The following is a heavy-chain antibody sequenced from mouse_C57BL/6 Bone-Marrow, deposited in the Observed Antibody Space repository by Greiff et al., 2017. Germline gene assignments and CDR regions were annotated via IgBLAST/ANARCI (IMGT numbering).Heavy chain of an antibody. J-gene: IGHJ2*01. CDR3: ARGLITTVVATDY. CDR1: GFTFSDYG. CDR2: ISSGSSTI. V-gene: IGHV5-17*01. Sequence: DVHLVESGGGLVKPGGSLKLSCAASGFTFSDYGMHWVRQAPEKGLEWVAYISSGSSTIYYADTVKGRFTISRDNAKNTLFLQMTSLRSEDTAMYYCARGLITTVVATDYWGQGTTLTVSS. D-gene: IGHD1-1*01.